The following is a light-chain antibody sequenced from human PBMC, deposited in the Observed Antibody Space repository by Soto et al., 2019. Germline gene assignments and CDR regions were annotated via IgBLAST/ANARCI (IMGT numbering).Light chain of an antibody. Sequence: QSVLTQPASVSGSPGQSITISCTGTSSDVGSYNLVSWYQQHPGKAPKLMIYEGSKRPSGVSNRFSGSKYGNTASLTISGLQAEDDADYYCCSSSISTAYLFGTGTTVTVL. CDR3: CSSSISTAYL. CDR2: EGS. J-gene: IGLJ1*01. CDR1: SSDVGSYNL. V-gene: IGLV2-14*02.